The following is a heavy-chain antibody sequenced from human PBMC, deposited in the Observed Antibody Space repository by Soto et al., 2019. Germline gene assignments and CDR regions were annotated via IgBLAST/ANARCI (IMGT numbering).Heavy chain of an antibody. Sequence: SETLSLTCTVSGDSISSSSYYWGWIRQPPGKGLEWIGDIYYSGTTHYNPSLKSRVTISIDTSKNQFSLHLRSVTAADTAVYYCXRLKGAFFITTYNWFDPWGQGTPVTVSS. J-gene: IGHJ5*02. V-gene: IGHV4-39*01. CDR1: GDSISSSSYY. CDR3: XRLKGAFFITTYNWFDP. D-gene: IGHD3-22*01. CDR2: IYYSGTT.